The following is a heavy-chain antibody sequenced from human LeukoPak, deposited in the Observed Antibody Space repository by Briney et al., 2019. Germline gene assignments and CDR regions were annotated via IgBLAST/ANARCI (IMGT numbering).Heavy chain of an antibody. Sequence: GGSLRLSCAASGFTFSSYWMGWVRQAPGKGLEWVAVISYDGSNKYYADSVKGRFTISRDNSKNTLYLQMNSLRAEDTAVYYCAKGPLPVLLWFGEPTAYWGQGTLVTVSS. V-gene: IGHV3-30*18. CDR2: ISYDGSNK. CDR3: AKGPLPVLLWFGEPTAY. J-gene: IGHJ4*02. CDR1: GFTFSSYW. D-gene: IGHD3-10*01.